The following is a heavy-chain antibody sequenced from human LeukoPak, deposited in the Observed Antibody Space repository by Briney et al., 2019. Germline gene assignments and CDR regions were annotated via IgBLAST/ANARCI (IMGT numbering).Heavy chain of an antibody. D-gene: IGHD6-19*01. Sequence: GGSLRLSCAASGFXFSAFDISWARQDPEKGLEWVPFISGRDGGTFYADSLKGRFTISRDNSRNTLYLQMNNLRAEDTAVYYCVKGGWLDYWGQGTLVTVSS. V-gene: IGHV3-23*01. CDR3: VKGGWLDY. CDR2: ISGRDGGT. J-gene: IGHJ4*02. CDR1: GFXFSAFD.